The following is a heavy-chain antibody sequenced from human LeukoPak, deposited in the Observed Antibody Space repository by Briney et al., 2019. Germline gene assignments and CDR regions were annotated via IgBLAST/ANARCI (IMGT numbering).Heavy chain of an antibody. CDR3: ARDKEYCSSTSCPLDY. Sequence: PSGTLSLTCAVSGGSISRNNWWHWVRQPPGKGLEWIGEIYHSGNTNYNPSLKSRVTMSVDKSKNQFSLKLSSVTAADTAVYYCARDKEYCSSTSCPLDYWGQGTLVTVSS. V-gene: IGHV4-4*02. D-gene: IGHD2-2*01. CDR2: IYHSGNT. CDR1: GGSISRNNW. J-gene: IGHJ4*02.